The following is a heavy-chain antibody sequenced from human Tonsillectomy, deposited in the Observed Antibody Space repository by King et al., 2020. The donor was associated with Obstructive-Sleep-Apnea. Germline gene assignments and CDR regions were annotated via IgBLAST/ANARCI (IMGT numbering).Heavy chain of an antibody. Sequence: VQLQESGPGLVKPSDTLSLTCAVSGYSISSSNWWGWIRQPPGKGLEWIGYIYYSGTTYYNPSLRSRVTLSVDTSKNQFSLKLSSVTAVDTAVYYCARSDVTGYGGVVIWGQGTMVTVSS. V-gene: IGHV4-28*01. D-gene: IGHD5-12*01. J-gene: IGHJ3*02. CDR2: IYYSGTT. CDR3: ARSDVTGYGGVVI. CDR1: GYSISSSNW.